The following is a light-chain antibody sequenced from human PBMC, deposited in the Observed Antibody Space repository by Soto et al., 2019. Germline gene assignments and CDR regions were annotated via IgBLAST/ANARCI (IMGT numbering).Light chain of an antibody. J-gene: IGKJ1*01. CDR3: QQYCSSPPWT. V-gene: IGKV3-20*01. Sequence: EIVLTQSPGTLSLSPGERATLSCRASQSVSSRYLAWYQQKPGQAPRVLIYGASSRATGIPDRFSGSGSGTDFTLTISRLEPEDFAVDYCQQYCSSPPWTFGKGTKVEIK. CDR1: QSVSSRY. CDR2: GAS.